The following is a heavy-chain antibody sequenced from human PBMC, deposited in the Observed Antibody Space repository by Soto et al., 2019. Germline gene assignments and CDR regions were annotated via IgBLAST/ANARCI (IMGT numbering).Heavy chain of an antibody. CDR3: ARDYYDSSGSPYGMDV. V-gene: IGHV1-69*13. CDR2: IIPIFGTA. Sequence: SVKVSCKASGGTFSSYAISWVRQAPGQGLEWMGGIIPIFGTANYAQKFQGRVTITADESTSTAYMELSSLRSEDTAVYYCARDYYDSSGSPYGMDVWGQGTTVTVSS. J-gene: IGHJ6*02. CDR1: GGTFSSYA. D-gene: IGHD3-22*01.